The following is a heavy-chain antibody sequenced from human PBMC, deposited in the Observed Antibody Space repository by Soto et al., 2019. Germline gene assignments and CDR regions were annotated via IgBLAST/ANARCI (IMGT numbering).Heavy chain of an antibody. CDR3: TTDITMVRGVIDLIDY. V-gene: IGHV3-15*01. CDR2: IKSKTDGGTT. CDR1: GFTFSNAW. Sequence: GGSLRISCAASGFTFSNAWMSWVRQAPGKGLEWVGRIKSKTDGGTTDYAAPVKGRFTISRDDSKNTLYLQMNSLKTEDTAVYYCTTDITMVRGVIDLIDYWGQGTLVTVSS. D-gene: IGHD3-10*01. J-gene: IGHJ4*02.